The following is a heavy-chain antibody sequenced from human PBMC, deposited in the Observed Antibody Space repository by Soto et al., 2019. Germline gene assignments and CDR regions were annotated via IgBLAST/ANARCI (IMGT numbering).Heavy chain of an antibody. CDR1: GYTFTIYG. CDR3: ARDRAVGATAYYYYGMDV. CDR2: ISAYNGNT. Sequence: ASVKVSCKASGYTFTIYGISWVRQAPGQGLEWMGWISAYNGNTNYAQKLQGRVTMTTDTSTSTAYMELRSLRSDDTAVYYCARDRAVGATAYYYYGMDVWGQGTTVTVSS. D-gene: IGHD1-26*01. J-gene: IGHJ6*02. V-gene: IGHV1-18*01.